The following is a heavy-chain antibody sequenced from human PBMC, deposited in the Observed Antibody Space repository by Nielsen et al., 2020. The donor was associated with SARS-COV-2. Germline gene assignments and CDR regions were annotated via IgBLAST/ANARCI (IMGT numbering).Heavy chain of an antibody. CDR3: ARGGYSGYDKNNWFDP. CDR2: INPNSGGT. V-gene: IGHV1-2*06. CDR1: GYTFTGYY. J-gene: IGHJ5*02. Sequence: ASVKVSCKASGYTFTGYYMHWVRQAPGQGLEWMGRINPNSGGTNYAQKFQGRVTMTRDTSISTAYMELSRLRSDDTAVYYCARGGYSGYDKNNWFDPWGQGTLVTVSS. D-gene: IGHD5-12*01.